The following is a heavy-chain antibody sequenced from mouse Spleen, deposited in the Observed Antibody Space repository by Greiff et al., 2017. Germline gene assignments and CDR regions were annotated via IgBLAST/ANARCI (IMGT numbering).Heavy chain of an antibody. V-gene: IGHV3-6*01. D-gene: IGHD1-2*01. J-gene: IGHJ3*01. CDR2: ISYDGSN. Sequence: EVKLVESGPGLVKPSQSLSLTCSVTGYSITSGYYWNWIRQFPGNKLEWMGYISYDGSNNYNPSLKNRISITRDTSKNQFFLKLNSVTTEDTATYYCAREDTTAAWFAYWGQGTLVTVSA. CDR3: AREDTTAAWFAY. CDR1: GYSITSGYY.